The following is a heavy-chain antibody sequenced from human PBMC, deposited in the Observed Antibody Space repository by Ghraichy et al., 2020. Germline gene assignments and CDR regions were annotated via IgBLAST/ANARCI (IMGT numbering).Heavy chain of an antibody. CDR1: GGSVSSGRYF. Sequence: SKTLSLTCTVSGGSVSSGRYFWSWVRQPPGQGLEWIGYIDYSGTTKYNPSLKSRVTISVDTSKKQFSLKLSSVTAADTAVYYCARGQWFGESPIGYWGQGTLVTVSS. J-gene: IGHJ4*02. CDR2: IDYSGTT. D-gene: IGHD3-10*01. V-gene: IGHV4-61*01. CDR3: ARGQWFGESPIGY.